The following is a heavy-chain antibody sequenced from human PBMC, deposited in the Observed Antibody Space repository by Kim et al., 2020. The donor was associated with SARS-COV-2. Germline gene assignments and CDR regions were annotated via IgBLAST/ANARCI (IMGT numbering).Heavy chain of an antibody. CDR2: ISYDGSNK. Sequence: LSLTCAASGFTFSSYGMHWVRQAPGKGLEWVAVISYDGSNKYYADSVKGRFTISRDNSKNTLYLQMNSLRAEDTAVYYCAKDPALNYYDSSGYFIGWFDPWGQGTLVTVSS. CDR1: GFTFSSYG. J-gene: IGHJ5*02. V-gene: IGHV3-30*18. D-gene: IGHD3-22*01. CDR3: AKDPALNYYDSSGYFIGWFDP.